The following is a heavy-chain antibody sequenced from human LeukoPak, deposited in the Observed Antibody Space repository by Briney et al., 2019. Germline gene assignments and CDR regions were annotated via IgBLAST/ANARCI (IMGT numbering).Heavy chain of an antibody. Sequence: PGGSLRLSCAASGFTFSDYTMNWVRLAPGKGLEWVSSISGSSNYIYYADSVKGRFTISRDNSKNTLYLQMNSLRAEDTAVYYCAKKSIAVAGFDYWGQGTLVTVSS. CDR1: GFTFSDYT. D-gene: IGHD6-19*01. V-gene: IGHV3-21*04. J-gene: IGHJ4*02. CDR3: AKKSIAVAGFDY. CDR2: ISGSSNYI.